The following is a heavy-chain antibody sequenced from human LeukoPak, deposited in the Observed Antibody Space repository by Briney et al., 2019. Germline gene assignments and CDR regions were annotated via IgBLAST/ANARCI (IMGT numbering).Heavy chain of an antibody. D-gene: IGHD6-19*01. J-gene: IGHJ4*02. CDR2: INPGGTET. V-gene: IGHV3-7*01. CDR1: GFSLSTYW. Sequence: GGSLRLSCAASGFSLSTYWVTWVRQAPGTGLEWVANINPGGTETYYVEPVKGRFTISRDNAKNLVYLQINSLRAEDSAVYHCARFGHVAGVDLWGQGTLVTVSS. CDR3: ARFGHVAGVDL.